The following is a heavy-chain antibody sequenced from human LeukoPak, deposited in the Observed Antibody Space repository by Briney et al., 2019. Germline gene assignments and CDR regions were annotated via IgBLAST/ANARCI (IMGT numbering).Heavy chain of an antibody. D-gene: IGHD3-3*01. CDR2: IKQDGSEK. V-gene: IGHV3-7*01. Sequence: GGSLRLSCAASGFTFSSYWMSWVRQAPGKGLEWVASIKQDGSEKYYVDSVKGRFTISRDNAKNSLHLQMNSLRAEDTAVYYCASELFGVVILPWAFDIWGQGTMVTVSS. CDR3: ASELFGVVILPWAFDI. J-gene: IGHJ3*02. CDR1: GFTFSSYW.